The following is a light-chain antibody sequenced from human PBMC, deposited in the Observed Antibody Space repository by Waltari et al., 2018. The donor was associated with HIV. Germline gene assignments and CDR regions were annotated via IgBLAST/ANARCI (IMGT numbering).Light chain of an antibody. CDR3: AAWDDSLNGWV. CDR1: SSNIGSNT. CDR2: SNN. V-gene: IGLV1-44*01. J-gene: IGLJ3*02. Sequence: QSVLTQPPSASGTPGQRVTISCSGSSSNIGSNTVNWYQHLPGTAPKLLIYSNNQRPSGVPDRFPGSKSGAAASLAISGLQSDVEAAFYCAAWDDSLNGWVFGGGTKLTVL.